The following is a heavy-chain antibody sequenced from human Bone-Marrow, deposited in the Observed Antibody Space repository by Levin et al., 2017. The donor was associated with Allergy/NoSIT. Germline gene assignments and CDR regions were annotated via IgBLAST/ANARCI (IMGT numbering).Heavy chain of an antibody. D-gene: IGHD3-22*01. CDR2: MHYSENT. CDR3: ARLGLLPWYFDV. V-gene: IGHV4-59*08. Sequence: NPSETLSLTCTVSDDSTSRYYWSWIRQPPGKGLEWIAYMHYSENTDYNPSLKSRVTMSVDTLKNQFSLKLSSVTAADTAVYYCARLGLLPWYFDVWGRGTLVTVSS. CDR1: DDSTSRYY. J-gene: IGHJ2*01.